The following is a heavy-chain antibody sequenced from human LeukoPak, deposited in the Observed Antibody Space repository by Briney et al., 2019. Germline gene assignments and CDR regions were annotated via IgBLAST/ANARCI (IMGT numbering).Heavy chain of an antibody. CDR3: ASSSGWDPTYYFDY. J-gene: IGHJ4*02. Sequence: GGSLRLSCAASGLTFSSYWMSWVRQAPGKGLEWVANIKQDGSEKYYVDSVKGRFTISRDNAKNSLYLQMNSLRAEDTAVYYCASSSGWDPTYYFDYWGQGTLVTVSS. CDR1: GLTFSSYW. CDR2: IKQDGSEK. D-gene: IGHD6-19*01. V-gene: IGHV3-7*01.